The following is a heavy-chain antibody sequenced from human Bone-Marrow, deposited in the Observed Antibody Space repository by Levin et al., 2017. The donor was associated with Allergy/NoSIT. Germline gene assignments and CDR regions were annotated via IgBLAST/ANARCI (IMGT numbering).Heavy chain of an antibody. J-gene: IGHJ6*02. CDR3: ARDPGTMAEYYDYGMDV. V-gene: IGHV1-69*06. Sequence: SVKVSCKASGGTFSSYAINWVRQAPGQGIEWMGGIIPIFGAANYPQKFKGRVTITADKSTSTAYLEVSSLRSDDTALYYCARDPGTMAEYYDYGMDVWGQGTTVIVSS. CDR2: IIPIFGAA. D-gene: IGHD2-8*01. CDR1: GGTFSSYA.